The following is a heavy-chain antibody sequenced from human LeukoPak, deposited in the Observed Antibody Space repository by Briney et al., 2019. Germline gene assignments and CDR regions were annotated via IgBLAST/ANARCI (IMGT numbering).Heavy chain of an antibody. CDR1: GYSFTSYW. Sequence: GESLKISCKGSGYSFTSYWIAWVRQMPGKGLEWMGIIYPGDSDTRYSPSFQGQVTFSADKSISTAYLQWSSLKASDTAMYYCARLIGYCSSTSCQGYFQHWGQGTLVTVSS. V-gene: IGHV5-51*01. CDR3: ARLIGYCSSTSCQGYFQH. J-gene: IGHJ1*01. CDR2: IYPGDSDT. D-gene: IGHD2-2*01.